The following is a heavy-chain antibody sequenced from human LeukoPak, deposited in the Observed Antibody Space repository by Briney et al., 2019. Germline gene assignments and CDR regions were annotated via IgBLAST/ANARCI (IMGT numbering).Heavy chain of an antibody. CDR2: ISGSGGST. D-gene: IGHD4-4*01. CDR1: GFTFSSYA. Sequence: LAGGSLRLSCAASGFTFSSYAMSWVRQAPGKGLEWVSAISGSGGSTYYADSVKGRFTISRDNSKNTLYLQMNSLRAEDTAVYYCAKDPLYSNSFQDYWGQGTLVTVSS. J-gene: IGHJ4*02. V-gene: IGHV3-23*01. CDR3: AKDPLYSNSFQDY.